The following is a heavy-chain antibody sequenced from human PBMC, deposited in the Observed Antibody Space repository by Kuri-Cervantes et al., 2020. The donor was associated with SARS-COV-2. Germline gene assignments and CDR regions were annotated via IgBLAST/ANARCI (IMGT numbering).Heavy chain of an antibody. J-gene: IGHJ3*02. D-gene: IGHD6-13*01. CDR3: AKDTGQRIAAADAFDI. Sequence: ETLSLTCAASGFTVSSNYMSWVRQAPGKGLEWVSAISGSGGSTYYADSVKGRFTISRDNSKNTLYLQMNSLRAEDTAVYYCAKDTGQRIAAADAFDIWGQGTMVTVSS. CDR2: ISGSGGST. CDR1: GFTVSSNY. V-gene: IGHV3-23*01.